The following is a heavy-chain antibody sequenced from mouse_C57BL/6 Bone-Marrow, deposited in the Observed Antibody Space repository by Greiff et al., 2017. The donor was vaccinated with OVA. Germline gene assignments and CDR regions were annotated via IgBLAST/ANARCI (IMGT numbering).Heavy chain of an antibody. Sequence: QVQLQQSGPGLVAPSQSLSITCTVSGFSLTSYGVDWVRQPPGKGLEWLGVIWGGGSTNYNSALMSRLSISKDNSKSQVFLKMNSLQTDDTAMYYCAKNVDGYPFYYYAMDYWGQGTSVTVSS. CDR2: IWGGGST. V-gene: IGHV2-9*01. CDR3: AKNVDGYPFYYYAMDY. D-gene: IGHD2-3*01. J-gene: IGHJ4*01. CDR1: GFSLTSYG.